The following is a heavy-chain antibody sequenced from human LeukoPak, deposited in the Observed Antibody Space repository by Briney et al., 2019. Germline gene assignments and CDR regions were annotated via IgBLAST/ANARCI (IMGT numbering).Heavy chain of an antibody. Sequence: PSETLSLTCAVYGGSFSGYYWDWIRQPPGKGLEWIGEINESGSTNYNPSLKGRVTMSVDTSKNQFSLNLRSVTAADTAVYYCARGDRQHLGDAFDIWGQGTMVTVSS. J-gene: IGHJ3*02. V-gene: IGHV4-34*01. CDR2: INESGST. D-gene: IGHD6-13*01. CDR1: GGSFSGYY. CDR3: ARGDRQHLGDAFDI.